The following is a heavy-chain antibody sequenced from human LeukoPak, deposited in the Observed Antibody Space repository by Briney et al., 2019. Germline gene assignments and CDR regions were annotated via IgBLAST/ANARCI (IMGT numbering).Heavy chain of an antibody. CDR2: INANRGGT. CDR3: ARRYCSSTSCYYFDY. Sequence: ASLKVSCKASGYTFTDYYMHWVRQAPGQGLEWMGWINANRGGTNYAQRFQGRVTVTRDTSITTAYMELSRLKSDDTAVYYCARRYCSSTSCYYFDYWGQGTLVTVSS. CDR1: GYTFTDYY. J-gene: IGHJ4*02. V-gene: IGHV1-2*02. D-gene: IGHD2-2*01.